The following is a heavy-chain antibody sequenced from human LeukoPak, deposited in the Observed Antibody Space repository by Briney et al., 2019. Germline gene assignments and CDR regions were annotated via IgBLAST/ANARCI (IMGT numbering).Heavy chain of an antibody. Sequence: PGGSLRLFCAASGFTFSSYWMSWVRQAPGKGLEWVANIKQDGSEKYYVDSVKGGFTLSRDNPTNSLYLQMNSLRAEDTAVYYWASPRGYGYYFVYWGQGTLVTVSS. CDR2: IKQDGSEK. J-gene: IGHJ4*02. V-gene: IGHV3-7*01. CDR3: ASPRGYGYYFVY. D-gene: IGHD5-12*01. CDR1: GFTFSSYW.